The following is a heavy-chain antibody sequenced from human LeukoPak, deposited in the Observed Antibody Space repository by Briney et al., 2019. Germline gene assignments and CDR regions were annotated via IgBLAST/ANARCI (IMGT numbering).Heavy chain of an antibody. CDR1: GFSFSTYW. CDR2: IKQDGSEK. V-gene: IGHV3-7*01. J-gene: IGHJ4*02. Sequence: PGGSLRLSCAASGFSFSTYWMTWVRQAPGKGLERVANIKQDGSEKYYVDSVKGRFTISRDNAKNSLYLQMNSLRAEDTAVYYCARGNDYYDSSGYYYWGQGTLVTVSS. CDR3: ARGNDYYDSSGYYY. D-gene: IGHD3-22*01.